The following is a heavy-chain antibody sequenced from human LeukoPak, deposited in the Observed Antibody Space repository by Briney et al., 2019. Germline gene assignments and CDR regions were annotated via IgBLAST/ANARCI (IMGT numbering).Heavy chain of an antibody. Sequence: GGSLRLSCAASGFTFSSHSMNWVRQAPGKGLEWVSYISSSSSTIYYADSVKGRFTVSRDNAKNSLYLQMNSLRDEDTAVYYCARRVYDVLSGYYTHFDYWGQGTLVTVSS. CDR1: GFTFSSHS. J-gene: IGHJ4*02. CDR2: ISSSSSTI. D-gene: IGHD3-3*01. V-gene: IGHV3-48*02. CDR3: ARRVYDVLSGYYTHFDY.